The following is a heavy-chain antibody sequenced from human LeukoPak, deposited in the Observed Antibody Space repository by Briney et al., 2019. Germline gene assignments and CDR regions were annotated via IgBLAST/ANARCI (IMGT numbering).Heavy chain of an antibody. CDR3: TTAVAGVITFDY. Sequence: GGSLRLSCAASGFTFSNAWMSWVRQAPGKGLEWVACIKSKTDGGTIDYAGSVKGRFTISRDDSKNTLYLQLNTLKTEDTAVYYCTTAVAGVITFDYWGQGTLVTVSS. V-gene: IGHV3-15*01. CDR2: IKSKTDGGTI. D-gene: IGHD6-19*01. J-gene: IGHJ4*02. CDR1: GFTFSNAW.